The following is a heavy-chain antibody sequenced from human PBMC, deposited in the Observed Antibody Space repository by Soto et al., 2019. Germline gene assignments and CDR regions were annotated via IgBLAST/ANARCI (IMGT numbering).Heavy chain of an antibody. V-gene: IGHV3-33*01. CDR3: ARDLYHYFDY. CDR2: LWYDGSNK. CDR1: GFTFSSYG. J-gene: IGHJ4*02. Sequence: QVQLVESGGGVVQPGRSLRLSCAASGFTFSSYGMHWVRQAPGKGLEWVAVLWYDGSNKYYADSVKGRFTISRDNSKNTFYLQMNSLRAEDTAVYYCARDLYHYFDYWGQGTLVTVSS. D-gene: IGHD2-8*01.